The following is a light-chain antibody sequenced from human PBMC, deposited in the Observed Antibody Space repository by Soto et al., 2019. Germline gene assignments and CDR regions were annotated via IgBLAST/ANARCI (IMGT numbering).Light chain of an antibody. J-gene: IGKJ1*01. Sequence: DIQMTQSPSTLSASVGDRVTITCRASQSNSSWLAWYQQKPGKAPKLLIYDASSLESGVPSRFSGSGSGTEFTLTISSLQPDDFATYYCQQYNSYSGWTFGQGTKVEIK. V-gene: IGKV1-5*01. CDR3: QQYNSYSGWT. CDR1: QSNSSW. CDR2: DAS.